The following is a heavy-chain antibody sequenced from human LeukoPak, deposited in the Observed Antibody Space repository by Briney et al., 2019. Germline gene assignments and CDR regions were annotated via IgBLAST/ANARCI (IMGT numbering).Heavy chain of an antibody. CDR1: GGTFSSYA. Sequence: SVNVSCKASGGTFSSYAISWVRQAPGQGLEWMGGIIPIFGTANYAQKFQGRVTITADESTSTAYMELSSLRSEDTAVYYCARPDYAHEWYYFDYWGQGTLVTVSS. V-gene: IGHV1-69*13. J-gene: IGHJ4*02. CDR2: IIPIFGTA. CDR3: ARPDYAHEWYYFDY. D-gene: IGHD4-17*01.